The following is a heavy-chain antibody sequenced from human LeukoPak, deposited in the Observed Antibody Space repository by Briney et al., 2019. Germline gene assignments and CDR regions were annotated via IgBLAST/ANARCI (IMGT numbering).Heavy chain of an antibody. Sequence: GGSRRLSCAASGFTFDDYGMSWVRQAPGKGLEWVSGINWNGGSTVYADSVKGRFTISRDNAKNSLYLQMNSLRAEDTALYYCAREWSTVTTLAFDIWGQGTMVSVSS. CDR1: GFTFDDYG. CDR2: INWNGGST. V-gene: IGHV3-20*04. D-gene: IGHD4-17*01. CDR3: AREWSTVTTLAFDI. J-gene: IGHJ3*02.